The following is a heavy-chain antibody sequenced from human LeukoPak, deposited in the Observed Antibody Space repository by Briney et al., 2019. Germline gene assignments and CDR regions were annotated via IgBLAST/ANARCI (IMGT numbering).Heavy chain of an antibody. Sequence: SETLSLTCTVSDGSVSTSIYYWGWIRQPPGKGLEWIGEINHSGSTNYNPSLKSRVTISVDTSKNQFSLKLSSVTAADTAVYYCARVRGGYYDILTGYYFDYWGQGTLVTVSS. CDR2: INHSGST. J-gene: IGHJ4*02. CDR3: ARVRGGYYDILTGYYFDY. CDR1: DGSVSTSIYY. D-gene: IGHD3-9*01. V-gene: IGHV4-39*07.